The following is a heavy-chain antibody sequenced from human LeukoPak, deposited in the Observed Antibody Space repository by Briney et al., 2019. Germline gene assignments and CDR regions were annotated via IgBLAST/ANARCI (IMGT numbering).Heavy chain of an antibody. CDR2: INHSGST. CDR1: GGSFSRYY. J-gene: IGHJ5*02. CDR3: ARGRQTAMVRELNWFDP. D-gene: IGHD5-18*01. Sequence: SETLSLTCAVYGGSFSRYYWSWIRQPPGKGLEWIGEINHSGSTNYNPSLKSRVTISVDTSKNQFSLKLSSVTAADADVYYCARGRQTAMVRELNWFDPWGQGTLVTVSS. V-gene: IGHV4-34*01.